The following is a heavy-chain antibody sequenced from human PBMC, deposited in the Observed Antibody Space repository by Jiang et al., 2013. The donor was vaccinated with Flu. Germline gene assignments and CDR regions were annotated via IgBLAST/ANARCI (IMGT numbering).Heavy chain of an antibody. CDR2: ISSSGSTI. Sequence: RLSCAASGFTFSSYEMNWVRQAPGKGLEWVSYISSSGSTIYYADSVKGRFTISRDNAKNSLYLQMNSLRAEDTAVYYCAREGRHAMDYGSGSYYSWGAFDIWGQGTMVTVSS. CDR1: GFTFSSYE. CDR3: AREGRHAMDYGSGSYYSWGAFDI. D-gene: IGHD3-10*01. V-gene: IGHV3-48*03. J-gene: IGHJ3*02.